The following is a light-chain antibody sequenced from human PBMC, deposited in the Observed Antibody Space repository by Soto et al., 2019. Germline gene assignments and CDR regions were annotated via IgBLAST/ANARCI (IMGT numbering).Light chain of an antibody. CDR3: QQYGSSPRT. CDR1: QSVSANY. J-gene: IGKJ1*01. Sequence: ELVLTQSPATLSLSPGERSTLSCRASQSVSANYLAWYQQKPGQAPRLLIDGASSRATGIPDRFSGSGSGTDFTLTISRLEPEDFAVYYCQQYGSSPRTFGRGTKVDIK. V-gene: IGKV3-20*01. CDR2: GAS.